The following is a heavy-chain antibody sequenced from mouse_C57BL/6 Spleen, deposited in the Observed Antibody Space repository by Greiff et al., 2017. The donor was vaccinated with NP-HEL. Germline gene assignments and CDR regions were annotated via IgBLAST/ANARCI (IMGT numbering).Heavy chain of an antibody. D-gene: IGHD1-1*01. J-gene: IGHJ4*01. V-gene: IGHV5-4*01. Sequence: EVKVVESGGGLVKPGGSLKLSCAASGFTFSSYAMSWVRQTPEKRLEWVATISDGGSYTYYPDNVKGRFTISRDNAKNNLYLQMSHLKSEDTAMYYCARDEDYYGSGGYYAMDYWGQGTSVTVSS. CDR3: ARDEDYYGSGGYYAMDY. CDR1: GFTFSSYA. CDR2: ISDGGSYT.